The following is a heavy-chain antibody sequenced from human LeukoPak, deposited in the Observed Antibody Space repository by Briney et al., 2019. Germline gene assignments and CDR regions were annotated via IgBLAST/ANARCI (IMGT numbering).Heavy chain of an antibody. Sequence: SETLSLTCTVSGGSISSYYWSWIRQPPGKGLEWIGYIYYSGSTNYNPSLKSRVTISVDTSKNQFSLKLSSVTAADTAVYYCARLIEGCGGDYYSWRFDYWGQGTLVTVSS. CDR1: GGSISSYY. CDR2: IYYSGST. J-gene: IGHJ4*02. V-gene: IGHV4-59*01. D-gene: IGHD2-21*01. CDR3: ARLIEGCGGDYYSWRFDY.